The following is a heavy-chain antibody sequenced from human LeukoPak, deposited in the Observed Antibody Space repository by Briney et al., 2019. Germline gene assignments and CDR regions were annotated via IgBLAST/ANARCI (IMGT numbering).Heavy chain of an antibody. V-gene: IGHV4-59*08. J-gene: IGHJ6*02. Sequence: SETLSLTCTVSGGSISGYYWSWIRQPPGKGLEWIGHIYYSGSTNYNPSLKWRATISVDTSKDQFSLRLTSVTAADTAVYYCARHGFDILTRTHYGLDVWGRGTTVTVSS. D-gene: IGHD3-9*01. CDR2: IYYSGST. CDR1: GGSISGYY. CDR3: ARHGFDILTRTHYGLDV.